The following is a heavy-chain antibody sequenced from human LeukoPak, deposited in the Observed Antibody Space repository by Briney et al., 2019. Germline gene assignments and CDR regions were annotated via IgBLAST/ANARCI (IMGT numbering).Heavy chain of an antibody. D-gene: IGHD2-15*01. V-gene: IGHV3-23*01. CDR2: ISGSGGST. CDR3: AKARFRYCSGGSCLNWFDP. CDR1: GLTFSSYG. J-gene: IGHJ5*02. Sequence: GGSLRLSCAASGLTFSSYGMSWVRQAPGKGLEWVSAISGSGGSTYYADSVKGRFTISRDNSKNTLYLQMNSLRAEDTAVYYCAKARFRYCSGGSCLNWFDPWGQGTLVTVSS.